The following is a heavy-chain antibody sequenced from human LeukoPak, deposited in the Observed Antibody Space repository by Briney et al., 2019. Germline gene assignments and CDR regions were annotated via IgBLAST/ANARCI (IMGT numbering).Heavy chain of an antibody. CDR3: ARAREITVSGTDYFDY. J-gene: IGHJ4*02. Sequence: GGSLRLSCAVSGFRFSNYWMTWVRQAPGKGLEWVANIKHDRSGPSYLDSVKGRFTISRDNARNLLSLQMSSLRAEDTAVYYCARAREITVSGTDYFDYWGQGTLVTVSS. D-gene: IGHD6-19*01. V-gene: IGHV3-7*01. CDR2: IKHDRSGP. CDR1: GFRFSNYW.